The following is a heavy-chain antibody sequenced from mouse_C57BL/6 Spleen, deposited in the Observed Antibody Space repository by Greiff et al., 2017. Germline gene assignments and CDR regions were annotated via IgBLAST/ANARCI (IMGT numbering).Heavy chain of an antibody. CDR1: GFTFSSYA. Sequence: EVKVVESGEGLVKPGGSLKLSCAASGFTFSSYAMSWVRQTPEKRLEWVAYISSGGDYIYYADTVKGRFTISSDNARNTLYLQMSSLKSEDTAMYYCTRDGYYGSSYYFDYWGQGTTLTVSS. D-gene: IGHD1-1*01. CDR3: TRDGYYGSSYYFDY. CDR2: ISSGGDYI. V-gene: IGHV5-9-1*02. J-gene: IGHJ2*01.